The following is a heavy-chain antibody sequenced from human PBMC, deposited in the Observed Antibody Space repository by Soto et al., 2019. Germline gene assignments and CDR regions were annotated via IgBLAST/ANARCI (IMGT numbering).Heavy chain of an antibody. CDR2: IWYDGSNK. J-gene: IGHJ6*02. CDR3: AREGGGSYYYYYYGMDV. V-gene: IGHV3-33*01. Sequence: QVQLVESGGGVVQPGRSLRLSCAASGFTFSSYGMHWVRQAPGKGLEWVAVIWYDGSNKYYADSVKGRFTISRDNSKNTLYLQMNSLRAEDTAVYYCAREGGGSYYYYYYGMDVWGQGTTVTVSS. CDR1: GFTFSSYG. D-gene: IGHD1-26*01.